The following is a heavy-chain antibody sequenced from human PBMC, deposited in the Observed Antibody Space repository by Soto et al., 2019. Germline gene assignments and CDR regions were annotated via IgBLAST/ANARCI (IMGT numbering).Heavy chain of an antibody. CDR2: LCSGGWT. CDR1: GFTVSDNY. CDR3: ARGPTGKLDY. V-gene: IGHV3-53*01. Sequence: GGSLRLSCVASGFTVSDNYRSWVRQAPEMRLEWVSVLCSGGWTYHGDSVRGRLTISGDNSKNTLDLQMDSLRAEDTALYYCARGPTGKLDYWGQGTPVTVSS. J-gene: IGHJ4*02. D-gene: IGHD4-17*01.